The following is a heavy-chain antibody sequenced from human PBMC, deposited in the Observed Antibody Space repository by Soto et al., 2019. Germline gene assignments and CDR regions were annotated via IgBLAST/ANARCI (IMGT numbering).Heavy chain of an antibody. J-gene: IGHJ4*02. D-gene: IGHD3-3*01. Sequence: QVQLVESGGGVVQPGRSLRLSCAASGFTFSSYGMHWVRQAPGKGLEWVAVISYDGSNKYYADSVKGRFTISRDNSKNTLYLQMNSLRAEDTAVYYYAKGRDYDFWSGAFDYWGQGTLVTVSS. CDR3: AKGRDYDFWSGAFDY. V-gene: IGHV3-30*18. CDR2: ISYDGSNK. CDR1: GFTFSSYG.